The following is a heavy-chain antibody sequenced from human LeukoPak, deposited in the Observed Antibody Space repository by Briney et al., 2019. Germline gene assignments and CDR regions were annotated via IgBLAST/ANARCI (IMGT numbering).Heavy chain of an antibody. J-gene: IGHJ4*02. CDR2: ISSSSTYI. CDR1: GFTFSSYS. D-gene: IGHD4-17*01. V-gene: IGHV3-21*04. Sequence: GGSLRLSCAASGFTFSSYSMNWVRQAPGEGLEWVSFISSSSTYIYYADSVKGRFTISRDNAKNSLYLQMNSLSAEDTAVYYCARGDGHSMNYWGQGTLLTVSS. CDR3: ARGDGHSMNY.